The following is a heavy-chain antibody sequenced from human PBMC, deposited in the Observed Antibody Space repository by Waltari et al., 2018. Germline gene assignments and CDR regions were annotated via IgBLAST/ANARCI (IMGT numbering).Heavy chain of an antibody. CDR1: GFTFSSYG. V-gene: IGHV3-30*02. Sequence: QVQLVESGGGVVQPGGSLRLSCAASGFTFSSYGMHWVRQAPGKGLEWVAFIRYDGSNKYYADSVKGRFTISRDNSKNTLYLQMNSLRAEDTAVYYCAKDRAAARFFDYWGQGTLVTVSS. J-gene: IGHJ4*02. D-gene: IGHD6-6*01. CDR3: AKDRAAARFFDY. CDR2: IRYDGSNK.